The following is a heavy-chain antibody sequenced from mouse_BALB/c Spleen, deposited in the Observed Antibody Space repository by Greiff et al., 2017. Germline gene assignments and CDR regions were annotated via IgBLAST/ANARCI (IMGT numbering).Heavy chain of an antibody. V-gene: IGHV5-12-2*01. CDR3: ARRHGGYFDY. Sequence: EVKLVESGGGLVQPGGSLKLSCAASGFTFSSYTMSWVRQTPEKRLEWVAYISNGGGSTYYPDTVKGRFTISRDNAKNTLYLQMSSLKSEDTAMYYCARRHGGYFDYWGQGTTLTVSS. J-gene: IGHJ2*01. CDR1: GFTFSSYT. D-gene: IGHD6-1*01. CDR2: ISNGGGST.